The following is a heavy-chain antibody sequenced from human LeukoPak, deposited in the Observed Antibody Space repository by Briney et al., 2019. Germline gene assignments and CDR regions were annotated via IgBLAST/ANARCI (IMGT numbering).Heavy chain of an antibody. D-gene: IGHD4-17*01. CDR1: GGSITRSSYY. CDR3: ARTFQAPSYGDSDSRTKYPYSMDV. J-gene: IGHJ6*02. CDR2: IYYTGST. V-gene: IGHV4-39*07. Sequence: RPSETLSLTCSVSGGSITRSSYYWGWIRQPPGKGLEWIGSIYYTGSTNYNPSLKSRVTISEDTSKNQFSLKLSSVTAADTAVYYCARTFQAPSYGDSDSRTKYPYSMDVWGQGTMVAVSS.